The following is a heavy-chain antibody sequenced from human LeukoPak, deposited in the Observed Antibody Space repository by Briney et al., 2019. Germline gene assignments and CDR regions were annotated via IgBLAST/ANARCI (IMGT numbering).Heavy chain of an antibody. CDR1: GYTFSKYG. V-gene: IGHV1-18*01. D-gene: IGHD6-13*01. CDR3: ATGLDSSSWHVNLDH. J-gene: IGHJ4*02. Sequence: EASVKVSCKASGYTFSKYGITWVRQAPGQGLEWMGWISADNGDTYFTQKIQGRLTLTTDTSATTAYMELTNLRSDDTAVYYCATGLDSSSWHVNLDHWGQGTPVTVSS. CDR2: ISADNGDT.